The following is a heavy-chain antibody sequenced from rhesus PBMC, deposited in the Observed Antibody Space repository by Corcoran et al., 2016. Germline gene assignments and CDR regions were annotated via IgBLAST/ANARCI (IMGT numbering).Heavy chain of an antibody. J-gene: IGHJ4*01. CDR3: ASFLDWLDY. D-gene: IGHD3-3*01. V-gene: IGHV4-169*01. Sequence: QLQLQASGPGLVKPSETLSVTCAVSGGSISSSYWSWIRQAPGKGLEWIGYIYGSGSSTNYNPSLKSRVTLSVDTSKNQLSLKLSSVTTADTAVYYCASFLDWLDYWGQGVLVTVSS. CDR1: GGSISSSY. CDR2: IYGSGSST.